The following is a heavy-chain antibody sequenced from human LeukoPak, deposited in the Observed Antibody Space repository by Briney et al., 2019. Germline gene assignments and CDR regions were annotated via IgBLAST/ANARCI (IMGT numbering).Heavy chain of an antibody. D-gene: IGHD5-12*01. CDR2: ISGSGGST. J-gene: IGHJ4*02. CDR1: GFTFSSYA. Sequence: GGSLRLSCAASGFTFSSYAMSWVRQAPGKGLEWVSAISGSGGSTYYADSVKGRFTISRDNSKNTLYLQMNSLRAEDTAVYYCAKGHVDIVATIQVPIDYWGQGTLVTVSS. V-gene: IGHV3-23*01. CDR3: AKGHVDIVATIQVPIDY.